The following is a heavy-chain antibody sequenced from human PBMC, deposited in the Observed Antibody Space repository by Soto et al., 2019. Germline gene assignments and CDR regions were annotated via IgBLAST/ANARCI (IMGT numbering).Heavy chain of an antibody. J-gene: IGHJ3*02. CDR1: GYTFTGYY. D-gene: IGHD3-22*01. Sequence: GASVNVSCKSSGYTFTGYYMHWVRQPPGQGLEWMGWINPNSGGTHYAQKFQGRVTMTRDTSISTPYMELSRQRSDDTAVYDCPRDRPLYYCASSGSPPLDAFDIWGQGTMVTVSS. V-gene: IGHV1-2*02. CDR2: INPNSGGT. CDR3: PRDRPLYYCASSGSPPLDAFDI.